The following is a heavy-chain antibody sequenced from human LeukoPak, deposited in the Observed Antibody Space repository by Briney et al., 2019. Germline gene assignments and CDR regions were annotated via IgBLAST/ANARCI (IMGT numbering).Heavy chain of an antibody. CDR3: ARNMVRGVINYYYYGMDV. Sequence: GASVKVSCKASGYTFTSYGISWVRQAPGQGLEWMGWISAYNGNTNYAQKLQGRVTMTTYTSTSTAYMELRSLRSDDTAVYYCARNMVRGVINYYYYGMDVWGQGATVTVSS. V-gene: IGHV1-18*01. J-gene: IGHJ6*02. D-gene: IGHD3-10*01. CDR2: ISAYNGNT. CDR1: GYTFTSYG.